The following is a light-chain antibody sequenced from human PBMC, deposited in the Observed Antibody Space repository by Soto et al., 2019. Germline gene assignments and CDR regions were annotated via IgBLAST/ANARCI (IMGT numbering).Light chain of an antibody. CDR2: VAS. V-gene: IGKV1-13*02. Sequence: AIQLTQSPSSLSASVGDRVTITCRASQGISSSLAWYQQKPGKAPKLLIYVASTLHTGVPSRFSGSGSGTDFTLTISSLQHEDFATYYCQQFKSYPRTLGQGTKVDIK. CDR1: QGISSS. CDR3: QQFKSYPRT. J-gene: IGKJ1*01.